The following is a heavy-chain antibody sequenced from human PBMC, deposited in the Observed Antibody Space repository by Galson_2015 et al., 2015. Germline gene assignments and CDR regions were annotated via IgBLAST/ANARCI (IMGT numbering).Heavy chain of an antibody. V-gene: IGHV1-24*01. Sequence: FDPEDGETIYAQKFQGRVTMTEDTSTDTAYMELSSLRSEDTAVYYCATGVAAAGLYWYFDLWGRGTLVTVSS. CDR3: ATGVAAAGLYWYFDL. CDR2: FDPEDGET. D-gene: IGHD6-13*01. J-gene: IGHJ2*01.